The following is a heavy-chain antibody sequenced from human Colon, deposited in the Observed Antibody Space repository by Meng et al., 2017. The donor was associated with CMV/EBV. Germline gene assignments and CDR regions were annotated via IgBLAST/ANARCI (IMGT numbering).Heavy chain of an antibody. CDR1: GFTLGDYA. CDR3: ATYCSSTSCYTLDY. D-gene: IGHD2-2*02. Sequence: GESLKISCTASGFTLGDYAMSWVRQAPGKGLEWVGFIRSKVYGGTTGYAASVKGRFTISRDDSKSIAYLQMNSLKTEDTAVYYCATYCSSTSCYTLDYWGQGTLVTVSS. J-gene: IGHJ4*02. V-gene: IGHV3-49*04. CDR2: IRSKVYGGTT.